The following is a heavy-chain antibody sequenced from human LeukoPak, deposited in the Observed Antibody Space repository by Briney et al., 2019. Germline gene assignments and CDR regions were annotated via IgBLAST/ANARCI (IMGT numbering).Heavy chain of an antibody. CDR3: AREANHCSSTSCHFDY. D-gene: IGHD2-2*01. Sequence: SVKVSCKASGGTFSSYAISWVRQAPGQGLEWMGRIIPIFGTANYTQKFQGRVTITTDESTSTAYMELSSLRSEDTAVYYCAREANHCSSTSCHFDYWGQGTLVTVSS. CDR1: GGTFSSYA. J-gene: IGHJ4*02. V-gene: IGHV1-69*05. CDR2: IIPIFGTA.